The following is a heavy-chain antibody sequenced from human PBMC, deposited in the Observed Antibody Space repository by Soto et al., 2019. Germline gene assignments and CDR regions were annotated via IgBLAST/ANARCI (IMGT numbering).Heavy chain of an antibody. J-gene: IGHJ4*02. CDR1: GGSISSYY. CDR2: IYYSGST. D-gene: IGHD6-6*01. CDR3: ARGIAARPRLYYFDY. Sequence: PSETLSLTCTVSGGSISSYYWSWIRQPPGKGLEWIGYIYYSGSTNYNPSLKSRVTISVDTSKNQFSLKLSSVTAADTAVYYCARGIAARPRLYYFDYWGQGTLVTVSS. V-gene: IGHV4-59*01.